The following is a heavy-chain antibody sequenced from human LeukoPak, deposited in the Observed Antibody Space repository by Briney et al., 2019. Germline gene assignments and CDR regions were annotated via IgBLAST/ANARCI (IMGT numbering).Heavy chain of an antibody. CDR2: ISSSGSTI. J-gene: IGHJ4*02. Sequence: PGGSLRLSCAASGFTFSSYETNWVRQAPGKGLEWVSYISSSGSTICYADSVKGRFTISRDNAKNSLYLQMNSLRAEDTAVYYCARVGGTTMFLDYWGQGTLVTVSS. D-gene: IGHD1-7*01. CDR1: GFTFSSYE. CDR3: ARVGGTTMFLDY. V-gene: IGHV3-48*03.